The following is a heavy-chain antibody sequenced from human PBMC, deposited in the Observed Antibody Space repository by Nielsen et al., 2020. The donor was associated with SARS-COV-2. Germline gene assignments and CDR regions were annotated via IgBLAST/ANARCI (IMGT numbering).Heavy chain of an antibody. Sequence: SETLSLTCTFSGGSISSGGYYWSWIRQHPGKGLEWIGYIYYSGSTYYNPSLKSRVTISVDTSKNQFSLKLSSVTAADTAVYYCARDSGLLGRDYYYYGMDVWGQGTTVTVSS. CDR3: ARDSGLLGRDYYYYGMDV. CDR2: IYYSGST. V-gene: IGHV4-31*03. CDR1: GGSISSGGYY. J-gene: IGHJ6*02.